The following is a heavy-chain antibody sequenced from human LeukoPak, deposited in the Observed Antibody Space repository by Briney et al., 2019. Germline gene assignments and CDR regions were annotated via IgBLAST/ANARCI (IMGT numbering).Heavy chain of an antibody. Sequence: GRSLRLSCAASGFTFSSYGMHWVRQAPGKGLEWVAVISYDGSNKYYADSVKGRFTISRDNSKNTLYLQMNSLRAEDTAVYYCARGKKYQLLMTFDYWGQGTLVTVSS. V-gene: IGHV3-30*03. CDR3: ARGKKYQLLMTFDY. CDR1: GFTFSSYG. CDR2: ISYDGSNK. D-gene: IGHD2-2*01. J-gene: IGHJ4*02.